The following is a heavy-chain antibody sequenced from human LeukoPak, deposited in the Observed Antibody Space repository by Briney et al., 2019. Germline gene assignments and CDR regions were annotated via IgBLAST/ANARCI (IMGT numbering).Heavy chain of an antibody. CDR3: ARESYYYDSSGYYSPAGFGY. J-gene: IGHJ4*02. V-gene: IGHV3-48*01. D-gene: IGHD3-22*01. CDR1: GFTFSSYS. Sequence: PGGSLRLSCAASGFTFSSYSMNWVRQAPGKGLEWVSYISSGSITIYQADSVKGRFTISRDNAKNSLYLQMNSLRAEDTAVYYCARESYYYDSSGYYSPAGFGYWGQGTLVTVSS. CDR2: ISSGSITI.